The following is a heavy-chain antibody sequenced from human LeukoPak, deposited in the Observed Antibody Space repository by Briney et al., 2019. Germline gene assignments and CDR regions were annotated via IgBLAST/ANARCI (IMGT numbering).Heavy chain of an antibody. D-gene: IGHD6-19*01. V-gene: IGHV4-59*01. CDR3: ARAALGWPLDY. J-gene: IGHJ4*02. Sequence: SETLSLTCTVSGGSISSYYWSWVRQPPGKGLEWTGYIYYSGSTNYNPSLKSRVTISVDTSKNQFSLKLSSVTAADTAVYYCARAALGWPLDYWGQGTLVTVSS. CDR2: IYYSGST. CDR1: GGSISSYY.